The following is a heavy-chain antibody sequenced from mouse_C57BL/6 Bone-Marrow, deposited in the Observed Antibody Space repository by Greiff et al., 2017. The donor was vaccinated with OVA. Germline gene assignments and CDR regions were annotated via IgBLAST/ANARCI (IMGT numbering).Heavy chain of an antibody. J-gene: IGHJ3*01. CDR3: ARVYYCGSSYSFAY. Sequence: EVQLVESGGGLVKPGGSLKLSCAASGFTFSSYAMSWVRQTPEKRLEWVATISDGGSYTYYPDNVKGRFTISRDNAKNNLYLQMSHLKSEDTAMYYCARVYYCGSSYSFAYWGQGTLVTVSA. D-gene: IGHD1-1*01. CDR1: GFTFSSYA. V-gene: IGHV5-4*01. CDR2: ISDGGSYT.